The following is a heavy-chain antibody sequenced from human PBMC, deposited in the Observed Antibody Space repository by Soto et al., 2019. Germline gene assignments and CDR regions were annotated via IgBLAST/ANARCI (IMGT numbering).Heavy chain of an antibody. CDR3: AREGGRYCSGGSCQVDY. CDR2: IYYSGNT. Sequence: QLQLQESGPGLVKPSETLSLTCTVSGGSITSSSYYWGWIRQPPGKGLEWIGSIYYSGNTYYTPSLKSRVTISVDPAKNLFSLKLSSVTAADTAVYYCAREGGRYCSGGSCQVDYWGQGTLVTVSS. CDR1: GGSITSSSYY. V-gene: IGHV4-39*02. J-gene: IGHJ4*02. D-gene: IGHD2-15*01.